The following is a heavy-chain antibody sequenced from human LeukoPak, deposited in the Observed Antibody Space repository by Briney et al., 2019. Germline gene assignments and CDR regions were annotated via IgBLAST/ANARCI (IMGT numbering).Heavy chain of an antibody. CDR2: ISWNSGRI. Sequence: GGSLRLSCAASGFTFDDYAMHWVRQAPGKGLEGVSGISWNSGRIGYADSVKGRFTISRDNAKNSLYLQMNSLRPEDTALYYCAKDIGQLLNNWFDPWGQGTLVTVSS. CDR3: AKDIGQLLNNWFDP. D-gene: IGHD2-2*01. CDR1: GFTFDDYA. J-gene: IGHJ5*02. V-gene: IGHV3-9*01.